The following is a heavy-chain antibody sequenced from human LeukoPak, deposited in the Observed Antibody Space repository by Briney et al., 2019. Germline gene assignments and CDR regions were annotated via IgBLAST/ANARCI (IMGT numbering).Heavy chain of an antibody. CDR1: GGSISSRGYY. J-gene: IGHJ4*02. CDR2: IYFSGST. V-gene: IGHV4-31*03. D-gene: IGHD3-10*02. Sequence: PSETLSLTCTVSGGSISSRGYYWSWIRQHPGKGLEWIGYIYFSGSTYYNPSLKSRVTISVDTSKNQFSLKLSSVTAADTAVYYCARSTNFGSVDYWGQGTLVTVSS. CDR3: ARSTNFGSVDY.